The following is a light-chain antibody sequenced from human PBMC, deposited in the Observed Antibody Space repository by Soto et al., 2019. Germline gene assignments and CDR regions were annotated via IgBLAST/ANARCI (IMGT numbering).Light chain of an antibody. CDR2: GAS. J-gene: IGKJ1*01. V-gene: IGKV3-20*01. CDR1: QSVSSSY. CDR3: QQYGSSRT. Sequence: EIVLTQSPGTLSLSPGERATLSCRASQSVSSSYLAWYQQKPGQAPRLPIYGASSRATGIPDRFSGSGSGTDFTLTISRLEPEVFAVYYCQQYGSSRTFGQGTKVEIK.